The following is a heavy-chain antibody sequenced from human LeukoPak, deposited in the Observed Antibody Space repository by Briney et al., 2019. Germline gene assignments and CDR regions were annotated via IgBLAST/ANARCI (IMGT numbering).Heavy chain of an antibody. Sequence: PSQTLSLTCTVSGGSITSGGDYYWSWIRQPAGKGLEWIGRIYASGTTNYNPSPKSRVTTSIDMSKNQFSLKLSSVTAADTAVYYCARGYNSWSSLDYWGQGTLVTVSS. D-gene: IGHD3-3*01. CDR3: ARGYNSWSSLDY. J-gene: IGHJ4*02. V-gene: IGHV4-61*02. CDR2: IYASGTT. CDR1: GGSITSGGDYY.